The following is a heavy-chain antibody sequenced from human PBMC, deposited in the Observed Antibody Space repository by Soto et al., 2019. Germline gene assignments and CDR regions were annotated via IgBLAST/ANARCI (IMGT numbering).Heavy chain of an antibody. J-gene: IGHJ4*02. Sequence: GGSLRLSCAASGFTFSSYAMSWVRQAPGKGLEWVSAISGSGGSTYYADSVKGRFTISRDNSKNTVYLQVSKLRAEDTAVYFCARDQTDSGGYYDSSGQGTLVAVSS. D-gene: IGHD3-22*01. CDR1: GFTFSSYA. CDR2: ISGSGGST. CDR3: ARDQTDSGGYYDS. V-gene: IGHV3-23*01.